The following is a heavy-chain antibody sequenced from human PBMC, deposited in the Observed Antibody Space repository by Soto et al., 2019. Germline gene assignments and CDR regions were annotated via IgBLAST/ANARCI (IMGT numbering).Heavy chain of an antibody. CDR3: ARDQMTTVTINDYYGMDV. J-gene: IGHJ6*02. CDR1: GYTFINYY. CDR2: ISPKSGGT. Sequence: ASVKVSCKASGYTFINYYMHWVRQAPGQGFEWMGRISPKSGGTNYAQKFQGRVSMTWDSSITTAYMELTGLRSDDTAVYYCARDQMTTVTINDYYGMDVWGQGTTVTVSS. D-gene: IGHD4-17*01. V-gene: IGHV1-2*02.